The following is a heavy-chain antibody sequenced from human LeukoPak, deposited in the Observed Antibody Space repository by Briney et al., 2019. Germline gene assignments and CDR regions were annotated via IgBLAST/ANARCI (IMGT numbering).Heavy chain of an antibody. J-gene: IGHJ4*02. D-gene: IGHD1-26*01. Sequence: SETLSLTCTVSGGSLSPYYWSWIRQSPGKGLEWIGSIYYSGSTYYNPSLKSRVTISVDTSKNQFSLKLSSVTAADTAVYYCAREVLGATSDGLEIHDYWGQGTLVTVSS. CDR2: IYYSGST. V-gene: IGHV4-59*12. CDR1: GGSLSPYY. CDR3: AREVLGATSDGLEIHDY.